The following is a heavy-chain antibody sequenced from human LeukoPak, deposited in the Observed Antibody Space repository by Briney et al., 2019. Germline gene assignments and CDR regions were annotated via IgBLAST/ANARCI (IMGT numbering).Heavy chain of an antibody. Sequence: PSQTLSLTCTVSGSSINSGSYYWSWIRQPAGKGLEWIGRIYTSGSTNYNPSLKSRVTISVDTSKNQFSLKLSSVTAADTAVYYCARVYGDSTGVDYWGQGTLVTVSS. CDR3: ARVYGDSTGVDY. V-gene: IGHV4-61*02. CDR1: GSSINSGSYY. CDR2: IYTSGST. J-gene: IGHJ4*02. D-gene: IGHD4-17*01.